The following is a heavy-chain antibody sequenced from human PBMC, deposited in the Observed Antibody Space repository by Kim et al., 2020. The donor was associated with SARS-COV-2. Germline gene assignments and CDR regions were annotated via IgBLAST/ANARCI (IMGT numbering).Heavy chain of an antibody. V-gene: IGHV3-73*01. Sequence: TAYAASVKGRFTISRDDSKNTAYLQMNSLKTEDTAVYYCTRRHGYNPFDYWGQGTLVTVSS. CDR3: TRRHGYNPFDY. J-gene: IGHJ4*02. D-gene: IGHD5-12*01. CDR2: T.